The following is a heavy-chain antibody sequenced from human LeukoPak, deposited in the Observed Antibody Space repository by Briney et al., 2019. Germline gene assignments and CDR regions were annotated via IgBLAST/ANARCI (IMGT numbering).Heavy chain of an antibody. J-gene: IGHJ6*03. Sequence: ASVKVSCKASGYTFTGYYMHWVRQAPGQGLEWMGWINPNSGGTNYAQKFQGRVTMTRDTSISTAYMELSRLRSDDTAVYCCARPRIGCSSTSCSRNTYYYYYMDVWGKGTTVTVSS. CDR3: ARPRIGCSSTSCSRNTYYYYYMDV. CDR2: INPNSGGT. CDR1: GYTFTGYY. D-gene: IGHD2-2*01. V-gene: IGHV1-2*02.